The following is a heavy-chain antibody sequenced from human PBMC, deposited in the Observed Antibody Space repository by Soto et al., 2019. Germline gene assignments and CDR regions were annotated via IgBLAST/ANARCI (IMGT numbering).Heavy chain of an antibody. CDR2: INHSGST. D-gene: IGHD3-10*01. V-gene: IGHV4-34*01. J-gene: IGHJ6*02. Sequence: QVQLQQWGAGLLKPSETLSLTCAVYGGSFSGYYWNWIRQPPGKGLEWIGEINHSGSTNYNPSLNTRFTISVDTSKNQFSLKLSSVTAADTAVYYCARVSGIYYYGMDVWGQGTTVTVSS. CDR3: ARVSGIYYYGMDV. CDR1: GGSFSGYY.